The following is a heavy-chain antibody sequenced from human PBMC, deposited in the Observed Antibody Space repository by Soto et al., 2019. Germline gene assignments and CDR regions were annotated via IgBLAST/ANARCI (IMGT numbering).Heavy chain of an antibody. V-gene: IGHV3-48*03. CDR2: ISTGSTI. CDR3: ARGGYCSSAICYSFNAFDI. Sequence: PGGSLRLSCAASGFIFSSYEMNWVGQAPGKGLEWISYISTGSTINYADSVKGRFTISRDNAKNSLYLQMNSLRAEDTAVYYCARGGYCSSAICYSFNAFDIWGQGTVVTVSS. D-gene: IGHD2-2*02. CDR1: GFIFSSYE. J-gene: IGHJ3*02.